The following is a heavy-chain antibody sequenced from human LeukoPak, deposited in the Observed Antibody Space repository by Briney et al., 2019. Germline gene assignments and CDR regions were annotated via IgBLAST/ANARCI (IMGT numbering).Heavy chain of an antibody. Sequence: GGSLRLSCAASGFTLSSYAMSWVRQAPGKGLEWVSAISGSGGSTYYADSVKGRFTISRDNSKNTLYLQMNSLRVEDTAVYYCASWPVGWYGEDSWGQGTLPSPQ. CDR1: GFTLSSYA. D-gene: IGHD6-19*01. V-gene: IGHV3-23*01. CDR3: ASWPVGWYGEDS. J-gene: IGHJ4*02. CDR2: ISGSGGST.